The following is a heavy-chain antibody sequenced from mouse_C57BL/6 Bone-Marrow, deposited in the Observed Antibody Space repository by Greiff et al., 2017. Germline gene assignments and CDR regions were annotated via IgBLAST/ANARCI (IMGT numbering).Heavy chain of an antibody. V-gene: IGHV2-3*01. D-gene: IGHD4-1*01. CDR3: AKEAEANWDFDY. Sequence: VQVVESGPGLVAPSQSLSITCTVSGFSLTSYGVSWVRQPPGKGLEWLGVIWGDGSSNYHSALISRLSISKDNSKSHVFLKLNRLQTDDTATYYCAKEAEANWDFDYWGQGTTLTVSS. CDR1: GFSLTSYG. CDR2: IWGDGSS. J-gene: IGHJ2*01.